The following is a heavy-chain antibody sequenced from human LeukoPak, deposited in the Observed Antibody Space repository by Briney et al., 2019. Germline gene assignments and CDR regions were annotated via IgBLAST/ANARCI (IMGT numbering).Heavy chain of an antibody. J-gene: IGHJ4*02. CDR2: ISRSGSTI. Sequence: GGSLRLSCAASGFTFSSYEMNWVRQAPVKGLEWVSYISRSGSTIYYADSVKGRFTISRDNAKNSLYLQMNSLRVEDTAVYYCASGYDLPYWGQGTLVTVSS. CDR3: ASGYDLPY. CDR1: GFTFSSYE. V-gene: IGHV3-48*03. D-gene: IGHD5-12*01.